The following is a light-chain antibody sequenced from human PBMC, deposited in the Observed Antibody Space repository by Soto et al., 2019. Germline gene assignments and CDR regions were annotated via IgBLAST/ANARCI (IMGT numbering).Light chain of an antibody. CDR1: QSVSSY. CDR2: GAS. Sequence: EIVLTQSPATLSSFPGDRVTLSCGASQSVSSYLAWYQQKPGQPPRLLIYGASTRATGIPARFSGSGSGTEFTLTISSLQSEDFAVYYCQSYNTARPTFGQGTRLEIK. CDR3: QSYNTARPT. J-gene: IGKJ5*01. V-gene: IGKV3-15*01.